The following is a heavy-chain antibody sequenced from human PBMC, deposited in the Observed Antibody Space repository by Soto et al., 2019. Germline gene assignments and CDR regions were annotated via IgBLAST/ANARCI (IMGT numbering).Heavy chain of an antibody. V-gene: IGHV3-74*01. Sequence: EVQLVESGGNSVQPGGSLRLSCAASGFTFSSYWIHWVRQPPGKGLLWVSRINTDGSTTNYADSVKGRFTISRDNAKNTLYLQMNSLRAEDTAVYYCARGASGNYYLDYWGQGALVTISS. J-gene: IGHJ4*02. CDR2: INTDGSTT. D-gene: IGHD3-10*01. CDR3: ARGASGNYYLDY. CDR1: GFTFSSYW.